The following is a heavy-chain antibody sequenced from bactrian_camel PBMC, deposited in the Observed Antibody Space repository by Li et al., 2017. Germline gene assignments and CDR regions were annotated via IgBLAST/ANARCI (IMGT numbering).Heavy chain of an antibody. CDR2: IDFDGTP. CDR1: PSTYEYV. J-gene: IGHJ4*01. CDR3: AINWGGGFTPSL. D-gene: IGHD5*01. V-gene: IGHV3S53*01. Sequence: HVQLVESGGGSVQAGGSLTISCEASPSTYEYVMGWFRQSPGDEREGVAAIDFDGTPTYAQSVKGRFTISRDSARNTLYLQLNSLKTEDTARYYCAINWGGGFTPSLWGQGTQVTVS.